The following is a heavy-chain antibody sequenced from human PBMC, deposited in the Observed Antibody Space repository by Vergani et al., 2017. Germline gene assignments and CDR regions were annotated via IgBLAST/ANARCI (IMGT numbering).Heavy chain of an antibody. V-gene: IGHV1-69*04. Sequence: QGQLAQSGAEVKKPGSSVKVSCKASGGTFSSNFISWVRQAPGQGLEWMGRIIPILGIANYAQKFQGRVTITADKSTSTAYMELSSLRSEDTAVYYCTRGWYDDSIAYWAYWGQGTLVTVSS. CDR2: IIPILGIA. CDR3: TRGWYDDSIAYWAY. D-gene: IGHD3-22*01. J-gene: IGHJ4*02. CDR1: GGTFSSNF.